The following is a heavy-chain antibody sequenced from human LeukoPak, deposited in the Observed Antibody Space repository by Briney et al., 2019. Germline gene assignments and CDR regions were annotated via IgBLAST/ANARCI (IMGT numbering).Heavy chain of an antibody. D-gene: IGHD2-15*01. CDR2: MNPNSGNT. V-gene: IGHV1-8*02. CDR3: ARLLRVCSGGSCYTSDAFDI. J-gene: IGHJ3*02. Sequence: VASVKVSCKASGYTFTGYYMHWVRQATGQGLEWMGWMNPNSGNTGYAQKFQGRVTMTRNTSISTAYMELSSLRSEDTAVYYCARLLRVCSGGSCYTSDAFDIWGQGTMVTVSS. CDR1: GYTFTGYY.